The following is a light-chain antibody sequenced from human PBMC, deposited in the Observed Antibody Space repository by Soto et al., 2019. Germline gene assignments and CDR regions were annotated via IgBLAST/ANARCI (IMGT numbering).Light chain of an antibody. CDR3: QQYDVSPLT. J-gene: IGKJ4*01. CDR1: QSVSSNY. CDR2: GSS. V-gene: IGKV3-20*01. Sequence: IGLTQSADTLSLSPGERATLSCRASQSVSSNYVAWYQQKPGQAPRLLTHGSSSRATGVPDRFSGRGSGTTFTLVISRLEPEDFAVYYCQQYDVSPLTFGGGTKVDIK.